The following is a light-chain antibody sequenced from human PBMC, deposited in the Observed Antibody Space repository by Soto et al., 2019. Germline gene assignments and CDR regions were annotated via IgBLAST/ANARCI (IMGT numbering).Light chain of an antibody. CDR1: QSILYSSNSKNY. Sequence: DIVMTQSPDSLAVSLGERATINCKSSQSILYSSNSKNYLAWYQQKPGQPPKLLIYWASTRESGGPDRFSGSGAGTDFTLTISSLQAEDVAVYYCQQYYITPFTFGPGTKVDI. V-gene: IGKV4-1*01. CDR3: QQYYITPFT. J-gene: IGKJ3*01. CDR2: WAS.